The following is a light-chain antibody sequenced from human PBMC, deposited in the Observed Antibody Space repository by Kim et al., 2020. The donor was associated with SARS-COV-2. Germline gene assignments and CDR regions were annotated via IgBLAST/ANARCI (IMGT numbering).Light chain of an antibody. Sequence: PASYSCRSSRLLRNRSGNNSIDLYLQKPGRSPQLLLYLGSRRASGVPDRFSGSGSGTDFTLEISRVEAEDVGVYYCMQVVQTPLTFGGRTKVDIK. J-gene: IGKJ4*01. CDR2: LGS. CDR1: RLLRNRSGNNS. V-gene: IGKV2-28*01. CDR3: MQVVQTPLT.